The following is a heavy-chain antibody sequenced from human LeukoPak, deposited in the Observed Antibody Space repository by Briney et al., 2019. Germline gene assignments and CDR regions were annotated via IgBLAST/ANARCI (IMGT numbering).Heavy chain of an antibody. D-gene: IGHD3-3*01. CDR3: ARVRFLESYMDV. Sequence: ASVKVSCKASGYTFTDYYIEWVRQAPGQGLEWMGWINPNSGGTNYAQKFQGRVTMTRDTSISTAYMELSRLRSDDTAVYYCARVRFLESYMDVWGKGTTVTVSS. J-gene: IGHJ6*03. V-gene: IGHV1-2*02. CDR1: GYTFTDYY. CDR2: INPNSGGT.